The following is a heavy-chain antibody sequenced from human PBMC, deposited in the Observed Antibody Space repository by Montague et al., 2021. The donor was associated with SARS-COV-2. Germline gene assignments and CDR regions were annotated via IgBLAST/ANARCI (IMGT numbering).Heavy chain of an antibody. V-gene: IGHV3-23*01. CDR1: GITFSTYA. Sequence: SLRLSCAASGITFSTYAMTWARQAPGKGLEWVSSISASGVRTHYPDSVKGRFTISRDNSKNTLYLQMSSLRAEDTAVYFCLNYHGSGSYGDFWGQGTLVTVSP. CDR3: LNYHGSGSYGDF. J-gene: IGHJ4*02. CDR2: ISASGVRT. D-gene: IGHD3-10*01.